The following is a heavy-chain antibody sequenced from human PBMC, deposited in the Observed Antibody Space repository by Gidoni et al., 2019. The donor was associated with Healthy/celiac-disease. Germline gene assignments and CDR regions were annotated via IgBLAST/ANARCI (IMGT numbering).Heavy chain of an antibody. Sequence: EVQLLEAGGGLVQPGGSLRLSCAAPGFTFSSYAMSWVRQAPGKGLEWVSAISGSGGSTYYADSVKGRFTISRDNSKNTLYLQMNSLRAEDTAVYYCAKDGVEWAFWRLGMDVWGQGTTVTVSS. J-gene: IGHJ6*02. V-gene: IGHV3-23*01. CDR2: ISGSGGST. D-gene: IGHD3-3*01. CDR1: GFTFSSYA. CDR3: AKDGVEWAFWRLGMDV.